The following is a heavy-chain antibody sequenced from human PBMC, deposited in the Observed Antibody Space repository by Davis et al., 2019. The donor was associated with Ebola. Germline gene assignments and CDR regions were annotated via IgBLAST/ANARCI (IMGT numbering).Heavy chain of an antibody. D-gene: IGHD6-13*01. CDR3: ASSPGPETVAAAGDY. CDR1: GFTFSSYA. V-gene: IGHV3-23*01. J-gene: IGHJ4*02. Sequence: LSLTCAASGFTFSSYAMSWVRQAPGKGLEWVSAISGSGGSTYYADSMKGRFTISRDNSKNTLYLQMNSLRAEDTAVYYCASSPGPETVAAAGDYWGQGTLVTVSS. CDR2: ISGSGGST.